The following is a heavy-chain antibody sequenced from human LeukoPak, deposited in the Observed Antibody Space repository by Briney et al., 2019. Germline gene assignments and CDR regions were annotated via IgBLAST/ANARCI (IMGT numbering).Heavy chain of an antibody. CDR2: ISGSSSTM. CDR3: ARGSTYYDSSGQVPFDY. V-gene: IGHV3-48*01. CDR1: GFTFSSYS. J-gene: IGHJ4*02. D-gene: IGHD3-22*01. Sequence: GGSLRLSCAASGFTFSSYSMNWVRQAPGKGLEWGSYISGSSSTMYYADSVKGRFTISRDNGKNTLYLQMNSLRAEDTAVYYCARGSTYYDSSGQVPFDYWGQGTLVTVSS.